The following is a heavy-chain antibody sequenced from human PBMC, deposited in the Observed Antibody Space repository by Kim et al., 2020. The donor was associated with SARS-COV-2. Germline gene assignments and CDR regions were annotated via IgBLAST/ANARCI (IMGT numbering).Heavy chain of an antibody. V-gene: IGHV3-30-3*01. D-gene: IGHD6-19*01. J-gene: IGHJ3*02. CDR1: GFTFSSYA. CDR2: ISYDGSNK. CDR3: ARGGSLAAPSIAVAGQRAFDI. Sequence: GGSLRLSCAASGFTFSSYAMHWVRQAPGKGLEWVAVISYDGSNKYYADSVKGRFTISRDNSKNTLYLQMNSLRAEDTAVYYCARGGSLAAPSIAVAGQRAFDIWGQGTMVTVSS.